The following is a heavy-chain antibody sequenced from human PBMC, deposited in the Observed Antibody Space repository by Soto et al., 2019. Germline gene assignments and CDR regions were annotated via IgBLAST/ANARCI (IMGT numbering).Heavy chain of an antibody. V-gene: IGHV1-18*01. D-gene: IGHD2-2*01. CDR3: ARDGASLRKILGYCSSTSCYLNWFDP. J-gene: IGHJ5*02. CDR1: GYTFTSYG. CDR2: ISAYNGNT. Sequence: GASVKVSCKASGYTFTSYGISWVRQAPGQGLERMGWISAYNGNTNYAQKLQGRVTMTTDTSTSTAYMELRSLRSDDTAVYYCARDGASLRKILGYCSSTSCYLNWFDPWGQGTLVTVSS.